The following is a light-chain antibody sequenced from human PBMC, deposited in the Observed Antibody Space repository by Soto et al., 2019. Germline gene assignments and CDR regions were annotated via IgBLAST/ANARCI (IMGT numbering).Light chain of an antibody. J-gene: IGKJ5*01. CDR2: KAS. Sequence: HVTHVPTYLSAAVCYSLTITFGSSQSIRTWLAWYQQKPGSAPKLLIYKASTLDSGVPSRFSGSGSGTDFTLTISSLQPEDFATYYCQQANSFPRTFGQGTRLENK. CDR3: QQANSFPRT. V-gene: IGKV1-12*01. CDR1: QSIRTW.